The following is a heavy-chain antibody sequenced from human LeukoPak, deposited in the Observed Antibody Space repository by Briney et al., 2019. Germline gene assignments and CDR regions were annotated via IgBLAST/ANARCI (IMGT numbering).Heavy chain of an antibody. V-gene: IGHV4-59*08. CDR1: GGSISSYY. CDR2: IYYSGST. J-gene: IGHJ4*02. CDR3: ARQIPAVYYFDY. D-gene: IGHD2-15*01. Sequence: SETLSLTCTVSGGSISSYYWSWIRKPPGKGLEWIGYIYYSGSTNYNPSLKSRVTISVDTSKNQFSLKLSSVTAADTAVYHCARQIPAVYYFDYWGQGTLVTVSS.